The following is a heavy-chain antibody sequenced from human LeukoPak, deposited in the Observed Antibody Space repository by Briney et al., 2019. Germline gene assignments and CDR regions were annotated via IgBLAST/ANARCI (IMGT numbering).Heavy chain of an antibody. J-gene: IGHJ5*02. CDR3: ARLGYPNWFDP. CDR1: GGSISSSSYY. Sequence: SETLSLTCTVSGGSISSSSYYWGWIRQPPGKGLERIGSIYYSGSTYYNPSLKSRVTISVDTSKNQFSLKLSSVTAADTAVYYCARLGYPNWFDPWGQGTLVTVSS. V-gene: IGHV4-39*01. CDR2: IYYSGST. D-gene: IGHD6-13*01.